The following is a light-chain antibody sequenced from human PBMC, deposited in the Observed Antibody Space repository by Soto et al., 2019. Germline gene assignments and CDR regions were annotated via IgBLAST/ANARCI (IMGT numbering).Light chain of an antibody. CDR1: QDIINF. CDR2: DAS. Sequence: DIQMTQSPSSLSASVGDRVTITCQASQDIINFLNWYQQKPGKAPKLLIYDASNLETGVPSRFSGSGSGTDYTFTISSLEPEDIATYYCQHYDNYPMYTFGQGTKLEIK. J-gene: IGKJ2*01. CDR3: QHYDNYPMYT. V-gene: IGKV1-33*01.